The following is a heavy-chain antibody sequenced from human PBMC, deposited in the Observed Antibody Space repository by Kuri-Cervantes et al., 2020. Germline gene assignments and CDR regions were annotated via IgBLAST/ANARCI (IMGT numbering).Heavy chain of an antibody. V-gene: IGHV3-30*01. CDR3: ASGCSTSLLCPFDY. CDR1: GFTFSSYA. D-gene: IGHD2-2*01. J-gene: IGHJ4*02. Sequence: GESLKISCAASGFTFSSYAMHWVRQAPGKGLEWVAVISYDGSNKYYAGSVKGRFTISRDNSKNTLYLQMNSLRAEDTAVYYCASGCSTSLLCPFDYWGQGTLVTVSS. CDR2: ISYDGSNK.